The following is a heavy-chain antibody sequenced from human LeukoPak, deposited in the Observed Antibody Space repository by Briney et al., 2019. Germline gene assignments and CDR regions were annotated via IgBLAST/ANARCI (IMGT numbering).Heavy chain of an antibody. CDR3: ARARGVIDY. CDR2: IYYSGST. J-gene: IGHJ4*02. D-gene: IGHD3-16*01. Sequence: SETLSLTCTVSGGSISSYYWSWIRQPPGRGLEWIGYIYYSGSTNYNPSLKSRVTISVDTSKNQFSLKLSSVTAADTAVYYCARARGVIDYWGQGTLVTVSS. CDR1: GGSISSYY. V-gene: IGHV4-59*01.